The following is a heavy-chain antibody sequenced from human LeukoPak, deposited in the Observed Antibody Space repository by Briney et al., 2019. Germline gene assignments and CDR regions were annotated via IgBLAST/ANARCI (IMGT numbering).Heavy chain of an antibody. D-gene: IGHD2-2*01. Sequence: SETLSLTCTVPGGSISSGSYYWSWIRQPAGKGLEWIGRIYTSGSTNYNPSLKSRVTISVDTSKNQFSLKLSSVTAADTAVYYCARRRGTAALFYRYYYLDVWGKGTTVTISS. CDR1: GGSISSGSYY. J-gene: IGHJ6*03. CDR2: IYTSGST. CDR3: ARRRGTAALFYRYYYLDV. V-gene: IGHV4-61*02.